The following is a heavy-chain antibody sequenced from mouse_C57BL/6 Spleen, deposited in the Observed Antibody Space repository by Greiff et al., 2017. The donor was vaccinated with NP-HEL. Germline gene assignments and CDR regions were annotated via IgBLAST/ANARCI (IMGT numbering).Heavy chain of an antibody. CDR1: GYAFSSYW. Sequence: QVQLQQSGAELVKPGASVKISCKASGYAFSSYWMNWVKQRPGKGLEWIGQIYPGDGDTNYNGKFKGKATLTADKSSSTAYMQLSSLTSEDSAVYFCAREGNYYGSSYVFDYWGQGTTLTVSS. V-gene: IGHV1-80*01. CDR3: AREGNYYGSSYVFDY. CDR2: IYPGDGDT. D-gene: IGHD1-1*01. J-gene: IGHJ2*01.